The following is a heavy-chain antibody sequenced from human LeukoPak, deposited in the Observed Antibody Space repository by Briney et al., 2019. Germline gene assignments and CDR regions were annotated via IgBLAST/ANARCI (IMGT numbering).Heavy chain of an antibody. V-gene: IGHV4-39*07. CDR2: IYYSGST. D-gene: IGHD6-13*01. Sequence: SETLSLTCTVSGGSISSSSYYWGWIRQPPGKGLEWIGSIYYSGSTYYNPSLKSRVTISVDTSKNQFSLKLSSVTAADTAVYYCARCIAAAGYYFDYWGQGTLVTVSS. J-gene: IGHJ4*02. CDR3: ARCIAAAGYYFDY. CDR1: GGSISSSSYY.